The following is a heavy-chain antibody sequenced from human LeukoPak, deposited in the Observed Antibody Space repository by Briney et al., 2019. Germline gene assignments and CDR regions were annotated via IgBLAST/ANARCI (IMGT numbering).Heavy chain of an antibody. V-gene: IGHV1-2*02. D-gene: IGHD6-6*01. Sequence: ASVKVSCKASGYTFPGYYMHWVRQAPGQGLEWMGWINPNSGGTNYAQKFQGRVTMTRDTSISTAYMELSRMRSDDTAVYYCAREHSSSSGKVFDYWGQGTLVTVSS. CDR2: INPNSGGT. CDR1: GYTFPGYY. CDR3: AREHSSSSGKVFDY. J-gene: IGHJ4*02.